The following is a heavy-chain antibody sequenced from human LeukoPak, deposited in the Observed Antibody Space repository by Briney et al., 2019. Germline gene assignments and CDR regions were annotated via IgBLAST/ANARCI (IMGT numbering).Heavy chain of an antibody. V-gene: IGHV4-39*07. CDR3: ARKLRPYWYFDL. D-gene: IGHD1-1*01. CDR1: GGSISSSSYY. Sequence: SETLSLTCTVSGGSISSSSYYWGWIRQPPGKGLEWIGSIYYSGSTYYNPSLKSRVTISVDTSKNQFSLKLSSVTAADTAVYYCARKLRPYWYFDLWGRGTLVTVSS. J-gene: IGHJ2*01. CDR2: IYYSGST.